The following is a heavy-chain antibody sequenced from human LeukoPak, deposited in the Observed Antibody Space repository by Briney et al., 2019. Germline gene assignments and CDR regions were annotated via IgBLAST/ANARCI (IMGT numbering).Heavy chain of an antibody. CDR3: ASTRIAAAGTNWFDP. V-gene: IGHV4-34*01. J-gene: IGHJ5*02. D-gene: IGHD6-13*01. Sequence: SETLSLTCAMHSESSGGDDWTWIRQPPGKGLEWIGEVSPGGSTRYNPSLRSRVTISLDTSRSRFSLKLSSVTAADTAVYYCASTRIAAAGTNWFDPWGQGTLVTVSS. CDR2: VSPGGST. CDR1: SESSGGDD.